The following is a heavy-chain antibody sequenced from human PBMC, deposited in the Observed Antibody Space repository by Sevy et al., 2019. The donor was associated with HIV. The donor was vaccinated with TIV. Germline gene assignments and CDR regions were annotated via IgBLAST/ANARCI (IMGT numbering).Heavy chain of an antibody. CDR1: GFSFSSYN. D-gene: IGHD3-16*01. V-gene: IGHV3-21*01. J-gene: IGHJ4*02. CDR2: ISSSATYI. Sequence: GESLKISCAASGFSFSSYNMNWVRQAPGKGLEWVSSISSSATYINYADSVKGRFTIFRDNAKNSLYLQMSSLRAEDTAVYYCATIYNYGDDYWGQGTLVTVSS. CDR3: ATIYNYGDDY.